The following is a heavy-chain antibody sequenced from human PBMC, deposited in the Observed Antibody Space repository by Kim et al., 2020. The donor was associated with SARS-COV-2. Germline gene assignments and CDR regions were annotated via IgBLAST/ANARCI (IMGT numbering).Heavy chain of an antibody. CDR1: GFTVSSNY. J-gene: IGHJ4*02. V-gene: IGHV3-66*01. CDR2: IYSGGST. Sequence: GGSLRLSCAASGFTVSSNYMSWVRQAPGKGLEWVSVIYSGGSTYYADSVKGRFTISRDNSKNTLYLQMNSLRAEDTAVYYCARDEDCSGGSCGDYWGQGTLVTVSS. D-gene: IGHD2-15*01. CDR3: ARDEDCSGGSCGDY.